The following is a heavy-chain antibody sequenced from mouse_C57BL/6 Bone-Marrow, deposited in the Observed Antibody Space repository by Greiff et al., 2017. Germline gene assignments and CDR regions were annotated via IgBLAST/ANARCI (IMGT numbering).Heavy chain of an antibody. V-gene: IGHV1-15*01. Sequence: VQLQQSGAELVRPGASVTMSCKASGYTFTDSDMNWVKQTPVHGLEWIGPIDPETGGTAYNPKFKGKAILTADKSSSTAYMELRSLTSEVSAVYYCTRRGYGYFDVWGTGTTVTVSS. CDR3: TRRGYGYFDV. CDR1: GYTFTDSD. CDR2: IDPETGGT. J-gene: IGHJ1*03.